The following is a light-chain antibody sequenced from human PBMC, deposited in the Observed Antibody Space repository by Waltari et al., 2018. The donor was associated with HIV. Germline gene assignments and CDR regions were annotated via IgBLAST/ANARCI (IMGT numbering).Light chain of an antibody. CDR3: SSYTTRSTPDPNWV. J-gene: IGLJ3*02. Sequence: QSALTQPASVSGSPGQSITISCTGTSSDVGGYNYVSWYQQHPGKAPKLMIFEVSNRPSGVSNRFSCSKSGNTASLTISGLQAEDEADYYCSSYTTRSTPDPNWVFGGGTKLTVL. CDR1: SSDVGGYNY. V-gene: IGLV2-14*01. CDR2: EVS.